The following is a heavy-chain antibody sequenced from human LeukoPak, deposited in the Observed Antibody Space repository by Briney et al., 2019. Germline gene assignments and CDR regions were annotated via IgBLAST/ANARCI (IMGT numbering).Heavy chain of an antibody. D-gene: IGHD6-13*01. CDR1: GGSLSSSSYY. CDR3: ARLFSSSWTGY. V-gene: IGHV4-39*01. Sequence: SQTLSLTCTVSGGSLSSSSYYWGWLRQPPGTGLEWIGSIYYSGSTYYNPSLKSRVTISVDTSKNQFSLKLSSVTAADTAVYYCARLFSSSWTGYWGQGTLVTVSS. CDR2: IYYSGST. J-gene: IGHJ4*02.